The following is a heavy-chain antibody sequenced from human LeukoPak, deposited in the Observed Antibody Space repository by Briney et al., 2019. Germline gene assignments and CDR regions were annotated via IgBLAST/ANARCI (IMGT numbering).Heavy chain of an antibody. Sequence: SETLSLTCAVYGGSFSGYYWSWIRQPPGKGLEWIGEINHSGSTNYNPSLKSRVTISVDTSKNQFSLKLSSVTAADTAVYYCARGVNYYYYYMDVWGKGTTVTVSS. J-gene: IGHJ6*03. CDR2: INHSGST. CDR1: GGSFSGYY. D-gene: IGHD4-23*01. V-gene: IGHV4-34*01. CDR3: ARGVNYYYYYMDV.